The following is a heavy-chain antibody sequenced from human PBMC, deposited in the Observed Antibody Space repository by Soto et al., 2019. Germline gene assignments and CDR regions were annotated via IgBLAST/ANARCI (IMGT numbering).Heavy chain of an antibody. Sequence: QLHLVQSGAXXXXXGASVTVSCSASGYPVTAYYMHWVRQAPGRGLEWMGGINPATGAAKYTQTFQGRVTLTRDTSTSTVFMELSGLTSEDTAVFYGARGGGVGVAGSAAFDMWGQGTLVTVSS. CDR3: ARGGGVGVAGSAAFDM. J-gene: IGHJ3*02. V-gene: IGHV1-2*02. CDR2: INPATGAA. D-gene: IGHD3-3*01. CDR1: GYPVTAYY.